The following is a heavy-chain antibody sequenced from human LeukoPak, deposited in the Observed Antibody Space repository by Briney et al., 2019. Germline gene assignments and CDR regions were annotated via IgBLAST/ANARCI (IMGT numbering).Heavy chain of an antibody. J-gene: IGHJ4*02. D-gene: IGHD5-18*01. CDR2: IYYSGST. CDR1: GVSISSSNSY. V-gene: IGHV4-39*07. Sequence: SETLSLTCTVSGVSISSSNSYWGWIRQPPGKGLEWIGSIYYSGSTYYNPSLKSRVTISVDTSKNQFSLKLSSVTAADTAVYYCARDGGGYSYGPVDYWGQGTLVTVSS. CDR3: ARDGGGYSYGPVDY.